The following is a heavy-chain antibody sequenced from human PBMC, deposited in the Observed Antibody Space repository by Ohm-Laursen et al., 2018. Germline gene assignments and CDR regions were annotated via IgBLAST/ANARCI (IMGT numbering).Heavy chain of an antibody. CDR1: GGSISNYY. D-gene: IGHD2-15*01. J-gene: IGHJ3*02. Sequence: TLSLTCTVSGGSISNYYWSWIRQPPGKGLEWIGYIYYSGSTNYNPSLKSRVTISVDTSKNQFSLKLSSVTAADTAVYYCARAAYCSGGSCYEGAFDIWGQGTMVTVSS. CDR3: ARAAYCSGGSCYEGAFDI. CDR2: IYYSGST. V-gene: IGHV4-59*01.